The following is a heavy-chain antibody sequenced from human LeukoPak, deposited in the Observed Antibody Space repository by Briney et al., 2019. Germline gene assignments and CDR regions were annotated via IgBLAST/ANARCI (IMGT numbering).Heavy chain of an antibody. CDR1: GDSICSYY. D-gene: IGHD3-10*01. V-gene: IGHV4-59*01. CDR3: ATTPSGFGEKYFQQ. Sequence: PSETLSLTCTVSGDSICSYYCIWIRQPPGKGLEWIGYIYYTGSTNYNPSLKSRVTMSVDTSKIQFSMRLSSVTAADTAVYYCATTPSGFGEKYFQQWGQRTLVTVSS. J-gene: IGHJ1*01. CDR2: IYYTGST.